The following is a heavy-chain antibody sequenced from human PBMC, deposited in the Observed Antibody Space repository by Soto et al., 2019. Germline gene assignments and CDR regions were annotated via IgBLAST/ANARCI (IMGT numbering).Heavy chain of an antibody. CDR1: GYTFTTYL. J-gene: IGHJ4*02. CDR2: ISPYNGNT. V-gene: IGHV1-18*01. D-gene: IGHD1-26*01. CDR3: PRVESGSYFSDLGAYEY. Sequence: ASVKVSCKASGYTFTTYLITWVRQAPGQGLEWMGWISPYNGNTNYAQKLQGRVTMTTDTSTSTAYVELRSLRSADSSVYYCPRVESGSYFSDLGAYEYWGEGTLVTVS.